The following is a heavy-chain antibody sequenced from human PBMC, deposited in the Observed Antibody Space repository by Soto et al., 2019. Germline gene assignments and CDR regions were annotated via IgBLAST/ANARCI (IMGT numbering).Heavy chain of an antibody. CDR3: TRYEILYGYCDY. CDR1: YGNIVGYV. CDR2: SYYSGST. Sequence: SVMKCHSKTVAYGNIVGYVWSWILQPPRKGLEWIGYSYYSGSTNYNPSLKSRVTISVDTSKNQFSLKLSSVTAADTAVYYCTRYEILYGYCDYWGQGTLVTVS. D-gene: IGHD3-3*01. V-gene: IGHV4-59*08. J-gene: IGHJ4*02.